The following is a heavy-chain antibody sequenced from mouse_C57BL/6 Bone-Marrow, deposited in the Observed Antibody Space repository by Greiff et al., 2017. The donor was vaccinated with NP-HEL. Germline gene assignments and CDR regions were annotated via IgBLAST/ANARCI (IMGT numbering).Heavy chain of an antibody. D-gene: IGHD1-1*01. Sequence: EVKLMESGGDLVKPGGSLKLSCAASGFTFSSYGMSWVRQTPDKRLEWVATISSGGSYTYYPDSVKGRFTISRDNAKNTLYLQMSSLKSEDTAMYYCARHGSRYFDYWGQGTTLTVSS. CDR2: ISSGGSYT. J-gene: IGHJ2*01. V-gene: IGHV5-6*01. CDR3: ARHGSRYFDY. CDR1: GFTFSSYG.